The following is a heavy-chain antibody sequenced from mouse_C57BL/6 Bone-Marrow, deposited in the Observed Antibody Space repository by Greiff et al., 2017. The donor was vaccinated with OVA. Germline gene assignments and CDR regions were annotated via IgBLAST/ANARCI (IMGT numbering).Heavy chain of an antibody. CDR1: GYTFTSYD. V-gene: IGHV1-85*01. J-gene: IGHJ2*01. CDR2: IYPRDGST. CDR3: ARGDDGYPYYFDY. D-gene: IGHD2-3*01. Sequence: SGASVKLSCKASGYTFTSYDINWVKQRPGQGLEWIGWIYPRDGSTTYNEKFKGKATLPVDTSSSTAYMELHSLTSEDSAVYFCARGDDGYPYYFDYWGQGTTLTVSS.